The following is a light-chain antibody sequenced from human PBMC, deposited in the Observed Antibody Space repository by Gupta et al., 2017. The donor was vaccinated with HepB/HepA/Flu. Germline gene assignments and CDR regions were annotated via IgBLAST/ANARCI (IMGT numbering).Light chain of an antibody. CDR1: QDINNY. J-gene: IGKJ5*01. V-gene: IGKV1-16*02. CDR2: DAS. CDR3: QQDKSYPIT. Sequence: DIQMTQSPSSLSASVGDRVTITCRASQDINNYLAWFQQKPGKAPKSLIYDASSLQSGVPSKFSGSGSGTDFTLTISSLHPEDFATYYCQQDKSYPITFGQGTRLEIK.